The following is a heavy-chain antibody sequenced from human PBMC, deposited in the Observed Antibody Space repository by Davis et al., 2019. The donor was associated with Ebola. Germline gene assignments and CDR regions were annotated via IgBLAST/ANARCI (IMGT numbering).Heavy chain of an antibody. D-gene: IGHD2-21*02. CDR1: GFTFSSYW. CDR3: AKDSGDCGGDCYYYFDY. J-gene: IGHJ4*02. V-gene: IGHV3-74*01. Sequence: HTGGSLRLSCAASGFTFSSYWMHWVRQAPGKGLVWVSRINSDGSSTSYADSVKGRFTISRDNAKNTLYLQMNSLRGEDTAVYYCAKDSGDCGGDCYYYFDYWGQGTLVTVSS. CDR2: INSDGSST.